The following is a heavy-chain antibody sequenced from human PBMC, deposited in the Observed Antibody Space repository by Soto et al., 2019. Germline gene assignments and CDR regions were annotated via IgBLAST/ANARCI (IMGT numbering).Heavy chain of an antibody. CDR1: GGSISSSTYY. CDR2: FHSRGDT. Sequence: QLQLQESGPGLVKRSETLSLTCTVSGGSISSSTYYWGWIRQPPGKGLEWIGSFHSRGDTYYNPSMESRVTMSVDTSKNQFSRQMRSMTAADTAVYYCARGAGYSHGITYAMDVWGQGTTVTVSS. D-gene: IGHD5-18*01. V-gene: IGHV4-39*02. CDR3: ARGAGYSHGITYAMDV. J-gene: IGHJ6*02.